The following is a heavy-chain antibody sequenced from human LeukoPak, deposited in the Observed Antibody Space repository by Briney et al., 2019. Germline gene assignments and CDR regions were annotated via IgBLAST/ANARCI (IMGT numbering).Heavy chain of an antibody. CDR3: ARKESVLGTTGLNDFFDD. D-gene: IGHD1-26*01. CDR2: VYYSGST. CDR1: GGSIRGSSDY. Sequence: SETLSLTCTVSGGSIRGSSDYWGWIRQSPGKGLEWIGSVYYSGSTYYNPSLKSRVSISVDTSKNQFHLRLTSVTAADTAVYYCARKESVLGTTGLNDFFDDWGQGTLVTVSS. J-gene: IGHJ4*02. V-gene: IGHV4-39*01.